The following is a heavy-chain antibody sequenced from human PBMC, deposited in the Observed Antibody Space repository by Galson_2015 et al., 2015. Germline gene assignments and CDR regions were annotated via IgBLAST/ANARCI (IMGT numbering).Heavy chain of an antibody. V-gene: IGHV3-21*01. Sequence: SLRLSCAASGFTFSSYSMNWVRQAPGKGLEWVSSISSSSSYIYYADSVKGRFTISRDNAKNSLYLQMNSLRAEDTAVYYCARVVAVAGAYYYYYGMDVWGQGTTVTVSS. CDR3: ARVVAVAGAYYYYYGMDV. D-gene: IGHD6-19*01. CDR1: GFTFSSYS. CDR2: ISSSSSYI. J-gene: IGHJ6*02.